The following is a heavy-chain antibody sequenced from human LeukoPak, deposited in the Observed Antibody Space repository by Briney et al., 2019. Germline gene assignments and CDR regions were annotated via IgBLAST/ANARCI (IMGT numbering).Heavy chain of an antibody. D-gene: IGHD3-10*01. CDR1: GFTFDDYA. V-gene: IGHV3-9*03. J-gene: IGHJ4*02. Sequence: GRSLRLSCAASGFTFDDYAMHWVRQAPGKGLEWVSGISWNSGSIGYADSVKGRFTISRDNAKNSLYLQMNSLRAEDMALYYCAKEAPYGSGSYYPSCFDYWGQGTLVTVSS. CDR2: ISWNSGSI. CDR3: AKEAPYGSGSYYPSCFDY.